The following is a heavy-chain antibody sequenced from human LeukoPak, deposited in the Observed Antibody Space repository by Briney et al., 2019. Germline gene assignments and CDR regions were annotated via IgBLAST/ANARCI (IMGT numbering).Heavy chain of an antibody. CDR1: GGSISSSSYY. Sequence: SETLSLTCTVSGGSISSSSYYWGWVRQPPGKGLEWIGSIYYSGSTYYNPSLKSRVTISVDTSKNQFSLKLSSVTAADTAVYYCARGRPQPVYCSGGSCYGDLNWFDPWGQGTLVTVSS. J-gene: IGHJ5*02. V-gene: IGHV4-39*01. CDR3: ARGRPQPVYCSGGSCYGDLNWFDP. D-gene: IGHD2-15*01. CDR2: IYYSGST.